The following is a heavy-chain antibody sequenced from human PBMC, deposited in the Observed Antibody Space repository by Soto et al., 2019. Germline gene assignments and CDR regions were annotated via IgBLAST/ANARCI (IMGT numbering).Heavy chain of an antibody. J-gene: IGHJ4*02. CDR3: XXXXXXXXXXY. CDR2: ISFDGGNK. V-gene: IGHV3-30-3*01. Sequence: QVQLVESGGGVVQPGRSLRLSCAASGFTFSNYAMHWVRQAPGKGLEWVAVISFDGGNKSYADSVKGRFTISRDNSKNTLYLQMNSLXAEDXXXXXXXXXXXXXXXXYWGQGTLVTVSS. CDR1: GFTFSNYA.